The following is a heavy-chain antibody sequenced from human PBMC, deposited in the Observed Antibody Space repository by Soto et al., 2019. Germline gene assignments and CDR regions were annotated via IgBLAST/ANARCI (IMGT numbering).Heavy chain of an antibody. D-gene: IGHD4-17*01. Sequence: PXGTLSLTCTVSGVSVNSGSFYWAWIRQPPGKGLEWIGFGSYSGTTNYKPSLKSRVTISVDTSRSQISLKVTSLTAADTAVYYCARGATVTQYDYWGQGTLVTVSS. CDR1: GVSVNSGSFY. V-gene: IGHV4-61*01. J-gene: IGHJ4*02. CDR3: ARGATVTQYDY. CDR2: GSYSGTT.